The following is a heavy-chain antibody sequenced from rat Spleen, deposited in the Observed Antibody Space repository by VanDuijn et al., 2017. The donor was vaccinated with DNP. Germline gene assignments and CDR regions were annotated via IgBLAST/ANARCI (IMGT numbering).Heavy chain of an antibody. Sequence: EVQLVESGGGLVQTGRSLKLPCAVPGLTFSDHHIAWVRQAPKKGLEWVATISYDGRDTYYRDSVKGRFVISRVNAENTVYLQMNSLRSEDTATYYCVKDLRGGSAFDYWGPGILVTVSS. D-gene: IGHD1-11*01. J-gene: IGHJ2*01. CDR1: GLTFSDHH. CDR2: ISYDGRDT. V-gene: IGHV5-7*01. CDR3: VKDLRGGSAFDY.